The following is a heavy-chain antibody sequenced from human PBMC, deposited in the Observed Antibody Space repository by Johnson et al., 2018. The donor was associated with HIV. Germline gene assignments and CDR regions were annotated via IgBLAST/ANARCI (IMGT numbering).Heavy chain of an antibody. CDR2: IKQDGSEK. Sequence: EVQLVESGGGLVQPGGSLRLSCAASGFTFSSYFMSWVRQAPGKGLEWVANIKQDGSEKYSADSVKGRFTISRDNSKNTLYVQMNSLRGDDTAVYYCARTPSLPGAFDIWGQGTMVTVSS. CDR3: ARTPSLPGAFDI. J-gene: IGHJ3*02. V-gene: IGHV3-7*01. CDR1: GFTFSSYF.